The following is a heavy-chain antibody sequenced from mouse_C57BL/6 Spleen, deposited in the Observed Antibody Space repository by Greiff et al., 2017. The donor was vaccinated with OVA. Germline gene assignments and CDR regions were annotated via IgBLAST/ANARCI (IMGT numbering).Heavy chain of an antibody. CDR2: IDPEDGET. J-gene: IGHJ3*01. Sequence: EVQLQQSGAELVKPGASVTLSCTASGFNIKDYYMHWVKQRTEQGLEWIGRIDPEDGETKYAPKFQGKATITADTSSNTAYLQLSSLTSEDTAVDYCAFDGYYEDFAYWGQGTLVTVSA. V-gene: IGHV14-2*01. D-gene: IGHD2-3*01. CDR1: GFNIKDYY. CDR3: AFDGYYEDFAY.